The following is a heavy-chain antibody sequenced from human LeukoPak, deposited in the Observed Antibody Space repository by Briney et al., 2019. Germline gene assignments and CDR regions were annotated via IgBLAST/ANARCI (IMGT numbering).Heavy chain of an antibody. CDR3: ARRLTITMVRGFDP. V-gene: IGHV4-31*03. CDR1: GGSISSGGYY. J-gene: IGHJ5*02. CDR2: IYYSGST. D-gene: IGHD3-10*01. Sequence: SETLSLTCTVSGGSISSGGYYWSWIRQHPGKGLEWIGYIYYSGSTYYNPSLKSRVTISVDTSKNQFSLKLSSVTAADTAVYYCARRLTITMVRGFDPWGQGTLVTVSS.